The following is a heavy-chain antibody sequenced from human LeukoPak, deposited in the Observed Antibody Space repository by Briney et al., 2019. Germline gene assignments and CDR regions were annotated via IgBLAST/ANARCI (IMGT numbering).Heavy chain of an antibody. CDR3: ARRRITMVRGVKNWFDP. CDR2: MNPNSGNT. D-gene: IGHD3-10*01. CDR1: GYTFTSYD. V-gene: IGHV1-8*01. J-gene: IGHJ5*02. Sequence: ASVKVSCKASGYTFTSYDINWVRQATGQGLERMGWMNPNSGNTGYAQKFQGRVTMTRNTSISTAYMELSSLRSEDTAVYYCARRRITMVRGVKNWFDPWGQGTLVTVSS.